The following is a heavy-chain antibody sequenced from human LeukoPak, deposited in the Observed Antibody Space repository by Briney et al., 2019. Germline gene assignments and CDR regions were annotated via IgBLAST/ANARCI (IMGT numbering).Heavy chain of an antibody. Sequence: GGSLRLSCAASGFTFSSYAMSWVGQAPGKGREWVAAISGSGGSTYYADSVKGRFTISRENSKNPLYLQMHRLRAEDTAVYYCAKGDSMIVEVDFDYWGQGTLVTVSS. CDR3: AKGDSMIVEVDFDY. CDR1: GFTFSSYA. J-gene: IGHJ4*02. V-gene: IGHV3-23*01. CDR2: ISGSGGST. D-gene: IGHD3-22*01.